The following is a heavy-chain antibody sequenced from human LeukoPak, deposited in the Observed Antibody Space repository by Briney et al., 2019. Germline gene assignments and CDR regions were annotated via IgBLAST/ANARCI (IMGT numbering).Heavy chain of an antibody. J-gene: IGHJ4*02. CDR1: GFSFNSYS. V-gene: IGHV3-21*01. D-gene: IGHD5-18*01. CDR2: ISRSSNYI. CDR3: ARDSGYSYNFDY. Sequence: GGSLRLSCKASGFSFNSYSMNWVRQAPGKGLEWVSSISRSSNYIYYADSMKGRFTISRDNAKNSLYLQMNSLRAEDTAVYYCARDSGYSYNFDYWGQGTLVTVSS.